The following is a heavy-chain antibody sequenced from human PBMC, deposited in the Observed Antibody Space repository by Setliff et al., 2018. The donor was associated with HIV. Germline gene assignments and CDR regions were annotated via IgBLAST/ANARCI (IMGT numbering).Heavy chain of an antibody. CDR2: INHSGST. CDR3: ARRPSPYYYYDSSGYSGGNVDY. J-gene: IGHJ4*02. V-gene: IGHV4-34*01. Sequence: SETLSLTCAVYGGSFSGYYWSWIRQPPGKGLEWIGEINHSGSTNYNPSLKSRVTISVDTSKNQFSLRLSSVTAADTAVYYCARRPSPYYYYDSSGYSGGNVDYWGRGTLVTVSS. D-gene: IGHD3-22*01. CDR1: GGSFSGYY.